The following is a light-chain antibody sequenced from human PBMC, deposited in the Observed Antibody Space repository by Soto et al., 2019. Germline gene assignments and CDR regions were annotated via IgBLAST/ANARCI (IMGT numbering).Light chain of an antibody. CDR2: EVN. V-gene: IGLV2-8*01. CDR1: SSDVGGYNY. J-gene: IGLJ1*01. CDR3: SSYAGSINV. Sequence: QSVLTQPPSASVSPGQSVAISCTGTSSDVGGYNYVSWYQQHPGKAPKLMIYEVNKRPSGVPDRFSGSKSGNTASLTVSGLQAEDEADYCCSSYAGSINVFGTGTKVTVL.